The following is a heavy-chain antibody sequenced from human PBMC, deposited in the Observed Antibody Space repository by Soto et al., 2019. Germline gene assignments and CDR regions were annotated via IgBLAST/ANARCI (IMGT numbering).Heavy chain of an antibody. D-gene: IGHD3-3*01. CDR1: GGSISSSSYY. CDR3: ARFLTYYDFWSGYFDY. Sequence: SETLSLTCTVSGGSISSSSYYWGWIRQPPGKGLEWIGSIYYSGSTYYNPSLKSRVTISVDTSKNQFSLKLSSVTAADTAVYYCARFLTYYDFWSGYFDYWGQGTLVTVSS. CDR2: IYYSGST. J-gene: IGHJ4*02. V-gene: IGHV4-39*01.